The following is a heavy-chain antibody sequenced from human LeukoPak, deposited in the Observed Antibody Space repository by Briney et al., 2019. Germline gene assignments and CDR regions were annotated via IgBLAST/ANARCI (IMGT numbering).Heavy chain of an antibody. CDR3: ARWKMELQRNAFDF. V-gene: IGHV4-39*01. J-gene: IGHJ3*01. Sequence: SETLSLTCTVSGGSISSSSFYWGWIRQPPGKGLEWIGSICYSGSTYYNPSLKSRVTMSVDTSKNQFSLKLSSVTAADTAVYYCARWKMELQRNAFDFWGQGTVVTVSS. CDR1: GGSISSSSFY. CDR2: ICYSGST. D-gene: IGHD1-26*01.